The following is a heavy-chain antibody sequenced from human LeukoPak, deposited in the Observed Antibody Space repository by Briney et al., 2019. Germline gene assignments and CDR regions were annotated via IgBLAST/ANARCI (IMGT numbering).Heavy chain of an antibody. J-gene: IGHJ4*02. CDR1: GFTFSSYW. CDR3: ARDSYCSSTSCSRGGLDY. CDR2: IKQDGSEK. V-gene: IGHV3-7*01. D-gene: IGHD2-2*01. Sequence: GGSLRLSCAASGFTFSSYWMSWVRQAPGKGLEWVANIKQDGSEKYYVDSVKGRFTISRDNAKNSLYLQMNSLRAEDTAVYYCARDSYCSSTSCSRGGLDYWGQGTLVTVSS.